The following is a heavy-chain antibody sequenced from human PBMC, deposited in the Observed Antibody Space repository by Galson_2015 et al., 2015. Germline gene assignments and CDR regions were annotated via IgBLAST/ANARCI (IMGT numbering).Heavy chain of an antibody. D-gene: IGHD5-12*01. CDR2: IVVGNGNT. J-gene: IGHJ4*02. V-gene: IGHV1-58*01. Sequence: SVKVSCKASGFTFSNSAVQWVRQARGQRLEWIGWIVVGNGNTNYAQKFQERVTISTDMSTSTAYMELTSLRSEDTAVYYCASDSLYNGNWGQGTLVTVSS. CDR1: GFTFSNSA. CDR3: ASDSLYNGN.